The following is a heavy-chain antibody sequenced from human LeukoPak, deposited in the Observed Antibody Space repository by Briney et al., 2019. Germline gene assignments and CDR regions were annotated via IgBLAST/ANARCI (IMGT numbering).Heavy chain of an antibody. D-gene: IGHD1-1*01. V-gene: IGHV4-39*07. CDR3: ARDGTAET. J-gene: IGHJ5*02. CDR1: GGSSSSSSYY. Sequence: SETLSLTCSVSGGSSSSSSYYWGWIRQPPGKGLEWIGSIHDSGSTDYNPSLKSRVTISVDTSKNQFSLKLSSVTAADTAVYYCARDGTAETWGQGTLVTVSS. CDR2: IHDSGST.